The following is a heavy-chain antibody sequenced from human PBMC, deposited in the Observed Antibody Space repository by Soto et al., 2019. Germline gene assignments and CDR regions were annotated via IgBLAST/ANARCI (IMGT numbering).Heavy chain of an antibody. CDR3: ARDGYGSGIRFGMDV. V-gene: IGHV1-8*01. D-gene: IGHD3-10*01. J-gene: IGHJ6*02. CDR1: GYMFTSYH. CDR2: VSPSSGDT. Sequence: QVQLVQSGAEVKKPGAAVKVSCKASGYMFTSYHIYWMRQATGQGLEWMGWVSPSSGDTGYAQKFQGRVTLXXEXSXXTDYMELSSLRSEDTAVYYCARDGYGSGIRFGMDVWGQGTTVTVSS.